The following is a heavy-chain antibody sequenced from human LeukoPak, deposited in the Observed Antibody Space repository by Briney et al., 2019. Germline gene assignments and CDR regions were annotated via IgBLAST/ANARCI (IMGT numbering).Heavy chain of an antibody. CDR1: GFTFSSYG. J-gene: IGHJ4*02. D-gene: IGHD3-10*01. CDR2: IRYDGSNK. CDR3: AKGHPHYYGSGSYYY. Sequence: GGSLRLSCAASGFTFSSYGMHWFRQAPGKGLEWVAFIRYDGSNKYYADSVKGRFTTSRDNSKNTLYLQMNSLRAEDTAVYYCAKGHPHYYGSGSYYYWGQGTLVTVSS. V-gene: IGHV3-30*02.